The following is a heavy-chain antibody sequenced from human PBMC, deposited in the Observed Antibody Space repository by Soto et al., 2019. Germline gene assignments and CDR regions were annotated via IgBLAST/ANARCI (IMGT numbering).Heavy chain of an antibody. CDR2: IYYSGCT. CDR3: ARDRSVAGSNYDAFDI. V-gene: IGHV4-59*01. D-gene: IGHD6-19*01. J-gene: IGHJ3*02. Sequence: PSETLSLTCTVSGGSISSYYWSWIRQPPGKGLEWIGYIYYSGCTNYNPSLKSRVTISVDTSKNQFSLKLSSVTAADTAVYYCARDRSVAGSNYDAFDIWGQGTMVT. CDR1: GGSISSYY.